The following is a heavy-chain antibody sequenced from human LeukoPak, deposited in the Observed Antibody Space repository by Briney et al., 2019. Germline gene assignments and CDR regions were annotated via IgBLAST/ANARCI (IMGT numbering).Heavy chain of an antibody. J-gene: IGHJ6*04. CDR2: INHSGST. D-gene: IGHD2-15*01. CDR1: GGSFSGYY. Sequence: SETLSLTCTVSGGSFSGYYWSWIRQPPGKGLEWIGEINHSGSTNYNPSLKSRVTISVDTSKNQFSLKLSSVTAADTAVYYCARGGWRLPSVVWGKGTTVTVSS. V-gene: IGHV4-34*01. CDR3: ARGGWRLPSVV.